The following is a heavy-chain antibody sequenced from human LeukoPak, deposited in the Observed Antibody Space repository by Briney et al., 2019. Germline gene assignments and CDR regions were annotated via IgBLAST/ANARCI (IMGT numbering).Heavy chain of an antibody. Sequence: PGGSLRLSCAASGFTFSDYSMNWVRQAPGKGLEWVSTISSSSSYIYYAVSVKGRFTLSRDNAKNSLYLQMNSLRAEDTAVYYCARDRYSYDDYWGQGTLVTVSS. CDR3: ARDRYSYDDY. D-gene: IGHD5-18*01. CDR1: GFTFSDYS. CDR2: ISSSSSYI. V-gene: IGHV3-21*01. J-gene: IGHJ4*02.